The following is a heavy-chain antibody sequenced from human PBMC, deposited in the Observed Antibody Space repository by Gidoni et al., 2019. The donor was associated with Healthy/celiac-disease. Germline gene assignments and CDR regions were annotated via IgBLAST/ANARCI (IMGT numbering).Heavy chain of an antibody. CDR1: GGSFSGYY. Sequence: QVQLQQWGAGLLQPSETLSLTCAAYGGSFSGYYCSWIRKPPGKGLEWIGELNHSGSTNYNPSLKSRVTISVDTSKNQFSLKLSSVTAADTAVYYCAREGVYCSSTSCYALRGLHYYMDVWGKGTTVTVSS. J-gene: IGHJ6*03. CDR2: LNHSGST. V-gene: IGHV4-34*01. D-gene: IGHD2-2*01. CDR3: AREGVYCSSTSCYALRGLHYYMDV.